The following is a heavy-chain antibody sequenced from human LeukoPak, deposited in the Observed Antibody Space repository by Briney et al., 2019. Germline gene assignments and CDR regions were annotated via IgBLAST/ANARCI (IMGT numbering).Heavy chain of an antibody. J-gene: IGHJ4*02. CDR3: VKLSARSVWVVFGY. CDR2: TSGSGGST. D-gene: IGHD2-15*01. CDR1: GFPLSSYA. V-gene: IGHV3-23*01. Sequence: GGSLRLSCAASGFPLSSYATSWVRHPPGKRLEWVSSTSGSGGSTYELDSMKGRSTISRDNSKNTLYLQMHSMRAEDTAVYFCVKLSARSVWVVFGYWGQGTLVTVSS.